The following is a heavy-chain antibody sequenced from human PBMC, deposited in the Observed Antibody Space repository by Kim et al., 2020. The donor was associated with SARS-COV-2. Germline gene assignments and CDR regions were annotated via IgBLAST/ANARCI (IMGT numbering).Heavy chain of an antibody. D-gene: IGHD6-13*01. CDR1: GFTFSDSA. Sequence: GGSLRLSCAASGFTFSDSAMYWVRQASGKGLEWVGRIRSKANSYATAYAVSGKGRFTIANHDSKNTAYLQMHSLKTEDTGMYYCTRGAPYSNSWWDDFDIWGEAAMVTVSS. CDR2: IRSKANSYAT. J-gene: IGHJ3*02. V-gene: IGHV3-73*01. CDR3: TRGAPYSNSWWDDFDI.